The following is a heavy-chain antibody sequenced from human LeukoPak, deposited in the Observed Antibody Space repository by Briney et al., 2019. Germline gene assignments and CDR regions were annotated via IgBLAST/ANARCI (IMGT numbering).Heavy chain of an antibody. CDR3: AKGSGYIAVAALDY. D-gene: IGHD6-19*01. V-gene: IGHV3-23*01. Sequence: GGSLRLSCAASGFTFSSYGMSWVRQAPGKGLEWVSAISGSGGSTYYADSVKGRFTISRDNSKNTLYLQMNSLRAEDTAVYYCAKGSGYIAVAALDYWGQGTLVTVSS. J-gene: IGHJ4*02. CDR1: GFTFSSYG. CDR2: ISGSGGST.